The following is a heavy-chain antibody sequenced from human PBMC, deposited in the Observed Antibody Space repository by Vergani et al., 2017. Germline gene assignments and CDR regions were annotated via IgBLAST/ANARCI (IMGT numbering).Heavy chain of an antibody. V-gene: IGHV4-30-2*01. J-gene: IGHJ1*01. CDR2: IYHSGST. CDR3: ARAAITDDQYFQH. CDR1: GGSISSGGYS. Sequence: QLQLQESGSGLVKPSQTLSLPCAVSGGSISSGGYSWSWIRQPPGKGLEWIGYIYHSGSTYYNPSLKSRVTISVDRSKNQFSLKLSSVTAADTAVYYCARAAITDDQYFQHWGQGTLVTVSS. D-gene: IGHD3-3*01.